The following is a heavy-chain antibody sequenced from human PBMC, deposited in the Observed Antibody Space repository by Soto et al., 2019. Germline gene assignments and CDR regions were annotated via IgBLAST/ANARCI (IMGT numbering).Heavy chain of an antibody. V-gene: IGHV3-21*01. CDR3: ARDTKMVYAIQSGYYYYGMDV. CDR2: ISSSSSYI. D-gene: IGHD2-8*01. J-gene: IGHJ6*02. Sequence: GGSLRLSCAASGFTFSSYSMNWVRQAPGKGLEWVSSISSSSSYIYYADSVKGRFTISRDNAKNSLYLQMNSLRAEDTAVYYCARDTKMVYAIQSGYYYYGMDVWGQGTTVTVSS. CDR1: GFTFSSYS.